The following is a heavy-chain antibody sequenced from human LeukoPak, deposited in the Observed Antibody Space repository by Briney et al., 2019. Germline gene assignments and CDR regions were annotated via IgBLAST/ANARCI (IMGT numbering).Heavy chain of an antibody. CDR2: IWYDGSNK. D-gene: IGHD6-13*01. CDR3: ARERGIAAAAAFDY. CDR1: GFTFSSYG. V-gene: IGHV3-33*01. Sequence: GRSLRLSCAASGFTFSSYGMHWVRQAPGKGLEWVAVIWYDGSNKYYADSVKGRFTISRDNSKNTLYLQMNSPRAEDTAVYYCARERGIAAAAAFDYWGQGTLVTVSS. J-gene: IGHJ4*02.